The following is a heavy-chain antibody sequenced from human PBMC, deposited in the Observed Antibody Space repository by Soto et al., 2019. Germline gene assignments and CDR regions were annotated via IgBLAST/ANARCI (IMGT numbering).Heavy chain of an antibody. V-gene: IGHV4-4*02. CDR2: IYRSGST. D-gene: IGHD1-26*01. CDR1: GGSINSITNW. J-gene: IGHJ4*02. CDR3: ARDPYSGGSSKDY. Sequence: SETLSLTCAVSGGSINSITNWFFWVRQPPGKGLEWIGEIYRSGSTNYNPSLKNRVTISMDKSKNQFSLQLTSVTAADTAMYYCARDPYSGGSSKDYWGPGALVTVSS.